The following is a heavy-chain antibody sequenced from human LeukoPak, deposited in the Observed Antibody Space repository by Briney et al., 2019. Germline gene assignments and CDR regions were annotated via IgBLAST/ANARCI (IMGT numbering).Heavy chain of an antibody. D-gene: IGHD6-6*01. CDR2: IYYSGST. Sequence: PSETLSLTCTVSGGSISSSSYYWGWIRQPPGKGLEWIGSIYYSGSTNYNPSLKSRVTISVDTSKNQFSLKLSSVTAADTAVYYCARAGARVAARLNWFDPWGQGTLVTVSS. CDR3: ARAGARVAARLNWFDP. J-gene: IGHJ5*02. V-gene: IGHV4-39*07. CDR1: GGSISSSSYY.